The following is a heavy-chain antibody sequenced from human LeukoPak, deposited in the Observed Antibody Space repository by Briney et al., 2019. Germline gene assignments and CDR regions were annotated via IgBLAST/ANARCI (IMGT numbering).Heavy chain of an antibody. V-gene: IGHV4-59*01. Sequence: PSESLSLTCTVSGGSISSYYWSWIRQPPGKGLEWIGYIYYSGSTNYNPSLKSRVTISVDTSKNQSSLKLSSVTAADTAVYYCARDSMIVYEAFDIWGQGTMVPVSS. J-gene: IGHJ3*02. CDR3: ARDSMIVYEAFDI. CDR2: IYYSGST. CDR1: GGSISSYY. D-gene: IGHD3-22*01.